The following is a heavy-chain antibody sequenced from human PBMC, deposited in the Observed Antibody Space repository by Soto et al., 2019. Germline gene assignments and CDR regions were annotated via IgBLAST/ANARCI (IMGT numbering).Heavy chain of an antibody. V-gene: IGHV1-46*01. CDR1: ADTFTSYY. CDR2: INPNGGST. J-gene: IGHJ5*02. Sequence: ASVKVSCKAPADTFTSYYIHWVRQPPGHGLESMGIINPNGGSTRFAQTFQGRISMTRDTSTSTVYMELRSLRSEDTAIYYCARSSAVVFGIFIGGSNWLAPWGQGSLGTVSS. CDR3: ARSSAVVFGIFIGGSNWLAP. D-gene: IGHD1-26*01.